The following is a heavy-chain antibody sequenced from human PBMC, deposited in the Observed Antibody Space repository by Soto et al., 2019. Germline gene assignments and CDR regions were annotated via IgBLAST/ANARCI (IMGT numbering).Heavy chain of an antibody. D-gene: IGHD4-17*01. V-gene: IGHV1-3*04. CDR1: GYTFTRYA. CDR3: ARNVDYFDP. CDR2: INTGNGNS. J-gene: IGHJ5*02. Sequence: QVQLVQSVPEVKKPGASVKVSFKAAGYTFTRYAMHWVRQAPGQGLEWMGWINTGNGNSHYSQKLQGRVTFTRDTYETTAYMELTGLRPEDTAIYFCARNVDYFDPWGKGTLVTVS.